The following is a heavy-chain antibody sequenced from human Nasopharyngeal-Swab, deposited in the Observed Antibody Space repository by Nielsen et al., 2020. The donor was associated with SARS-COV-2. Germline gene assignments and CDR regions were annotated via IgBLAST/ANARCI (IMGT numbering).Heavy chain of an antibody. Sequence: GESLKISCVVSGVPFSNTIVTWVRQAPGKGLEWVSVISFDGSTYYGDSVKGRFTVSRDNSKNILYLQMDSLRAEDTAVYSCARGVGGYNSDYFTYWGQGTPVTVSS. D-gene: IGHD5-18*01. CDR1: GVPFSNTI. J-gene: IGHJ4*02. CDR2: ISFDGST. V-gene: IGHV3-66*02. CDR3: ARGVGGYNSDYFTY.